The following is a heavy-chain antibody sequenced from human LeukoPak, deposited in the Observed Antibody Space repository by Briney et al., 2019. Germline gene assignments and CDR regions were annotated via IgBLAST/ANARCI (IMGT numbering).Heavy chain of an antibody. CDR2: TRKKANSYTT. CDR1: RFTFSDHY. CDR3: ARVMSVDTAVLDY. D-gene: IGHD5-18*01. V-gene: IGHV3-72*01. J-gene: IGHJ4*02. Sequence: PGGSLRLSCAASRFTFSDHYMDWVRQAPGKGLEWIGRTRKKANSYTTEYAASVKGRFTISRDDSKNSLYLQMNSLETEDTAVYYCARVMSVDTAVLDYWGQGTLVTVSS.